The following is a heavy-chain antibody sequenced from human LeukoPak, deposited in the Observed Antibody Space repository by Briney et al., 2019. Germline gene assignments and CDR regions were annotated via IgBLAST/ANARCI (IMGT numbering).Heavy chain of an antibody. CDR2: ISWNSGTI. J-gene: IGHJ1*01. CDR3: ARAYKDRSLAGKKEFFQH. D-gene: IGHD6-19*01. Sequence: GGSLRLSCAASGFTFDNCAMNWVRQVPGKGLEWISLISWNSGTIGYADSVKGRFTISRDNANNFLYLQMNSLRAEDTALYYCARAYKDRSLAGKKEFFQHWGQGTLVTVSS. V-gene: IGHV3-9*01. CDR1: GFTFDNCA.